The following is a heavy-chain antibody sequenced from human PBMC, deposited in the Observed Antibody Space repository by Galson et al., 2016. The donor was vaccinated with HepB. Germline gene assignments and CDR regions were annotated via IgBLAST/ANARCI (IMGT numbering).Heavy chain of an antibody. CDR2: ISWNSGNI. CDR1: GFIFDDYA. D-gene: IGHD6-19*01. Sequence: SLRLSCAASGFIFDDYAMHWVRQAPGKGLERVSGISWNSGNIDYAESVKGRFTISRDNSKNSVYLQTNSLRAEDTALYYCAKASSLAGTDYFKSWGQGTLVTVSS. J-gene: IGHJ4*02. V-gene: IGHV3-9*01. CDR3: AKASSLAGTDYFKS.